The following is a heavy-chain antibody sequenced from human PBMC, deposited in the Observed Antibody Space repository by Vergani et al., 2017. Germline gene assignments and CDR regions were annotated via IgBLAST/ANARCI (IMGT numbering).Heavy chain of an antibody. CDR2: IKSDGSIT. Sequence: EVQLVESGGGLIHPGGSLRLSCEGSGFSFSGYWMHWVRQSPEKGLVWVSRIKSDGSITNYADSVKGRFTISRDNAKNSLYLQMNSLRAEDTAVYYCARVRWELLRGWWFDPWGQGTLVTVSS. J-gene: IGHJ5*02. CDR3: ARVRWELLRGWWFDP. CDR1: GFSFSGYW. V-gene: IGHV3-74*01. D-gene: IGHD1-26*01.